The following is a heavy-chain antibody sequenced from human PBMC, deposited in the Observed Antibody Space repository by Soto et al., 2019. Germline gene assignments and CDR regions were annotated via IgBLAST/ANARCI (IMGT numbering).Heavy chain of an antibody. CDR3: ARLGGTGYYAGSVY. J-gene: IGHJ4*02. V-gene: IGHV3-21*04. Sequence: GGSLRLSCATSGFTFSSYSMNWVRQAPGKDLEWISSISTSSSNVYYADSVKGRFTISRDNAKSSLYLQMNSLRAEDTALYYCARLGGTGYYAGSVYWGQGIQVTVS. D-gene: IGHD3-9*01. CDR1: GFTFSSYS. CDR2: ISTSSSNV.